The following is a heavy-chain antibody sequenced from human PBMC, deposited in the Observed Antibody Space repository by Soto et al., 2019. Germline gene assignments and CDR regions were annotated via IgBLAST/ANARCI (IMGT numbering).Heavy chain of an antibody. CDR1: GGSFNGYY. D-gene: IGHD3-10*01. CDR3: ASSPALYYYASRSRGFDP. V-gene: IGHV4-34*02. J-gene: IGHJ5*02. CDR2: VHHGGNT. Sequence: QVHLQQWGAGLLKASETLSLTCAVYGGSFNGYYWSWIRQPPGKGLEWIGEVHHGGNTNYNPSLKSPVTGPGDTSKKQFSLTLSSVTAADTAEYYCASSPALYYYASRSRGFDPWGQGTLVTVSS.